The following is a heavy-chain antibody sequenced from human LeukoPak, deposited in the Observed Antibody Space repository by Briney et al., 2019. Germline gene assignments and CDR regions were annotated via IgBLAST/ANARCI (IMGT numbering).Heavy chain of an antibody. CDR1: GGSIRSGGYY. V-gene: IGHV4-31*02. J-gene: IGHJ5*02. Sequence: SQTQSLIWTVSGGSIRSGGYYWRWIRPHPGKGLEWIGYIYYSGNTYYNPSLKSRVTISVDTSKNQFSMKQSSVTAADTAVYYCAGDITGGGKNWFDPWGQGTLVTVSS. CDR2: IYYSGNT. D-gene: IGHD3-3*01. CDR3: AGDITGGGKNWFDP.